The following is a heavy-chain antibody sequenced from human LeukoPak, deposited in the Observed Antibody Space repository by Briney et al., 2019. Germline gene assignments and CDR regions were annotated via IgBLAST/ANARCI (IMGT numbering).Heavy chain of an antibody. CDR1: GFTFSSYG. V-gene: IGHV3-33*01. D-gene: IGHD5-24*01. Sequence: GGSLRLSCAASGFTFSSYGMHWVRQAPGRGLEWVAVIWYDGSNKYYADSVKGRFTISRDNSKNTLCLQMNSLRAEDTAVYYCARDRVEMATITLYYFDYWGQGTLVTVSS. CDR3: ARDRVEMATITLYYFDY. CDR2: IWYDGSNK. J-gene: IGHJ4*02.